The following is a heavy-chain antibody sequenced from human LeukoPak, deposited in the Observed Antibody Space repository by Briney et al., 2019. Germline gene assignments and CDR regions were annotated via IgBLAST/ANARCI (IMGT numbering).Heavy chain of an antibody. V-gene: IGHV3-48*01. CDR1: GFTFSSYS. J-gene: IGHJ6*03. D-gene: IGHD3-22*01. CDR2: ISSSSSTI. Sequence: GGSLRLSCAASGFTFSSYSMNWVRQAPGKGLEWVSYISSSSSTIYYADSVKGRFTISRDNAKNSLYLQMNSLRSDDTAVYYCASFGDRDKGYDSSGYRPAYYYYYYYMDVWGKGTTVTVSS. CDR3: ASFGDRDKGYDSSGYRPAYYYYYYYMDV.